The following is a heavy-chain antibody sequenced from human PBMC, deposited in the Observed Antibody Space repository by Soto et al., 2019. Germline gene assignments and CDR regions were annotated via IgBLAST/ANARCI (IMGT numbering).Heavy chain of an antibody. J-gene: IGHJ4*02. V-gene: IGHV1-18*01. CDR1: GYMFNSYG. D-gene: IGHD6-19*01. CDR3: VRDETYTSGWYFDL. Sequence: QVQLVQSGGEVKEPGDSVKVSCKTSGYMFNSYGRSWVRQAPGQGLEWMGWISGYNGKTEYAQKFQGRVSMTTETSTTTVYMELRSLRADDTALYYCVRDETYTSGWYFDLWGQGTLVTVPS. CDR2: ISGYNGKT.